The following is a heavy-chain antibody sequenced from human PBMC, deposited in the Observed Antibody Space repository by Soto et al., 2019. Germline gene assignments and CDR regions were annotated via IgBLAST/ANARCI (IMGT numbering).Heavy chain of an antibody. J-gene: IGHJ6*02. CDR2: ISPIFGTA. D-gene: IGHD3-3*01. CDR1: GGTFSSYA. CDR3: ARGENGLLYYYYGMDV. Sequence: QVQLVQSGAEVKKPGSSVKVSCKASGGTFSSYAISWVRQAPGQGLEWMGGISPIFGTANYAQKFQGRVTITADKSTSTAYMELSSLRSEDTAVYYCARGENGLLYYYYGMDVWGQGTTVTVSS. V-gene: IGHV1-69*06.